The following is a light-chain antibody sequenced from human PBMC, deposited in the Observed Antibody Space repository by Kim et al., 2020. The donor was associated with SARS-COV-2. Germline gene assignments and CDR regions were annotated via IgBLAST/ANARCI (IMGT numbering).Light chain of an antibody. Sequence: ENVLTQSPGTLSLSPGERATLSCRASQSVSSVYLAWYQQKPGQAPRLLIYGAFNRATGIPDRFSGSGSGTDFTLTISRLEPEDFTVYYCHLYGSPPITFFQGTRLEIK. CDR2: GAF. V-gene: IGKV3-20*01. CDR1: QSVSSVY. CDR3: HLYGSPPIT. J-gene: IGKJ5*01.